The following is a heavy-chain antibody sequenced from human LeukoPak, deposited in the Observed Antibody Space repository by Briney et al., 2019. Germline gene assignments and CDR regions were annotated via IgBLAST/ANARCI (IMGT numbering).Heavy chain of an antibody. D-gene: IGHD4-23*01. CDR3: ARQSTVATDW. Sequence: GTSLRLSCAASGFTFRSHGMHWVRQAPGKGLEWVAFIWYDGSNKYYTDSVKGRFTISRDNSKNTLYLQMNSLRVEDTAVYYCARQSTVATDWWGQGTLVTVSS. CDR1: GFTFRSHG. V-gene: IGHV3-33*01. CDR2: IWYDGSNK. J-gene: IGHJ4*02.